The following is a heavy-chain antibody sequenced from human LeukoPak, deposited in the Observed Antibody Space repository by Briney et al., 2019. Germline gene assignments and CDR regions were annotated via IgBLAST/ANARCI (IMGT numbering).Heavy chain of an antibody. CDR3: AKDRQWLPY. V-gene: IGHV3-64D*06. CDR2: ISSEGKTT. Sequence: GGSLRLSCSASGFIFSPYAMHWVRQAPGKGLEYVSSISSEGKTTYYADSVKGRFTISRDNSKNTLYLQMSSLRPEDTAVYYCAKDRQWLPYWGQGTLVTVSS. CDR1: GFIFSPYA. D-gene: IGHD5-18*01. J-gene: IGHJ4*02.